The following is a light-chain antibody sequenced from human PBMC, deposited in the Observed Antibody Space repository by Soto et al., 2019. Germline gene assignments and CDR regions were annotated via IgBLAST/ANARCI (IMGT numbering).Light chain of an antibody. CDR3: HRYDSWP. CDR2: GAS. J-gene: IGKJ1*01. Sequence: EIVGTKAHDHMSESPGERATPSCRASQSVSSSLVLYQQKPGQAPRLSIYGASSRGTGIPDRCSGSGSWTDFTLTISRLEPEDVAVYYCHRYDSWPFGQGTK. CDR1: QSVSSS. V-gene: IGKV3-20*01.